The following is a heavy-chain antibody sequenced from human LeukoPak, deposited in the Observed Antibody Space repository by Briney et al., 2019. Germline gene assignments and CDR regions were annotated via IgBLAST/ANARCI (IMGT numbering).Heavy chain of an antibody. CDR2: IKPDGSQK. Sequence: LPGGSLRLSCAASGFTFSTYWMTWVRQAPGKGLEWVANIKPDGSQKFCVDSMKGRFTISRDNAKNSLYLQMNSLGAEDTAVYYCARDSGNFFVDFWGQGTLVTVSA. CDR1: GFTFSTYW. V-gene: IGHV3-7*01. J-gene: IGHJ4*02. CDR3: ARDSGNFFVDF. D-gene: IGHD1-7*01.